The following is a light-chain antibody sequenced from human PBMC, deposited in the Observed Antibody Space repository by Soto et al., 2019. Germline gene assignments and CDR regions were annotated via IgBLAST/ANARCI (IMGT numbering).Light chain of an antibody. Sequence: DIQMTQSPATLSSSVGDRVTITCRTSQSISNWLAWYQQKPGKAPNLLIYKASTLESGVPSRFSGSGSGTEFILTISSLQPDDFATYYCQQYNSYLYTFGQGTKLEIK. CDR2: KAS. CDR1: QSISNW. J-gene: IGKJ2*01. CDR3: QQYNSYLYT. V-gene: IGKV1-5*03.